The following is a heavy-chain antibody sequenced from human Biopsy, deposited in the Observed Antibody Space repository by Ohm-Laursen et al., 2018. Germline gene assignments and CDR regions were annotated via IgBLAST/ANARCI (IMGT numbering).Heavy chain of an antibody. CDR2: IYYRGNT. Sequence: GTLSLTCPVSGGSISSNYYYRGWIRQPPGKGLEWIGSIYYRGNTNYNPSLKSRVTISVDTSKNQFSLKLSSATAADTAVFYCARHGSQGYCTGGSCVDYWGQGALVTVSS. CDR3: ARHGSQGYCTGGSCVDY. V-gene: IGHV4-39*01. J-gene: IGHJ4*02. D-gene: IGHD2-15*01. CDR1: GGSISSNYYY.